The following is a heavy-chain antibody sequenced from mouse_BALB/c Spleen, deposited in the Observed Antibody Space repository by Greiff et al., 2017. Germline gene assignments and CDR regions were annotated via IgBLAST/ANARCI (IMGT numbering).Heavy chain of an antibody. J-gene: IGHJ4*01. Sequence: EVQLVESGGGLVKPGGSLKLSCAASGFAFSSYDMSWVRQTPEKRLEWVAYISSGGGSTYYPDTVKGRFTISRDNAKNTLYLQMSSLKSEDTAMYYCARRNWDGAMDYWGQGTSVTVSS. CDR2: ISSGGGST. CDR3: ARRNWDGAMDY. V-gene: IGHV5-12-1*01. CDR1: GFAFSSYD. D-gene: IGHD4-1*01.